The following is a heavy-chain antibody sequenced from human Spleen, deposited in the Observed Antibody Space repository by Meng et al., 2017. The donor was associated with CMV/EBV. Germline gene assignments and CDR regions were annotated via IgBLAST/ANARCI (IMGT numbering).Heavy chain of an antibody. V-gene: IGHV3-13*03. CDR3: ANGKDIVVVPAALALDY. Sequence: LSLTCAACGFTFSSYDMHWVRQATGKGLEWVSAIGTAGDTYYPGSVKGQFTISRENAKNSLYLQMNSLRAEDTAVYYCANGKDIVVVPAALALDYWGQGTLVTVSS. CDR1: GFTFSSYD. CDR2: IGTAGDT. J-gene: IGHJ4*02. D-gene: IGHD2-2*01.